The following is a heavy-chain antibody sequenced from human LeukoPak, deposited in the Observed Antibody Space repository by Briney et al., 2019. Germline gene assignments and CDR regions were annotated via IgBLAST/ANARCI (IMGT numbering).Heavy chain of an antibody. J-gene: IGHJ3*02. V-gene: IGHV4-30-4*01. CDR1: GGSISSGDYY. D-gene: IGHD3-22*01. Sequence: EPSQTLSLTCTVSGGSISSGDYYWSWLRQPPGKGLEWIGYIYYSGSTYYNPSLKSRVTISVDTSKNQFSLKLSSVTAADTAVYYCARAPTYYDSSAAFDIWGQGTMVTVSS. CDR2: IYYSGST. CDR3: ARAPTYYDSSAAFDI.